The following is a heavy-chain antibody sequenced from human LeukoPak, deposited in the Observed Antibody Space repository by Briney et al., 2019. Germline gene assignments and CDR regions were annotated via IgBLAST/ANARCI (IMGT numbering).Heavy chain of an antibody. D-gene: IGHD4-23*01. CDR2: IYTSGST. J-gene: IGHJ4*02. Sequence: SDTLSLTCTASGGSISSYFWSWIRQPAGKGLELNGRIYTSGSTNYNPSLKSRVTMSVDTSKNHCSVKLNSMTAADTAVDYCARDSYSSNSGIPFDYWGQGTLVTVSS. V-gene: IGHV4-4*07. CDR1: GGSISSYF. CDR3: ARDSYSSNSGIPFDY.